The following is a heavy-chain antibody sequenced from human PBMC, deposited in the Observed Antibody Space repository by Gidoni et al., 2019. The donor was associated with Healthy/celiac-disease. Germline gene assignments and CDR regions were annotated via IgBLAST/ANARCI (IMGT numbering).Heavy chain of an antibody. CDR1: GGTFSSYA. CDR2: IIPIFGTA. V-gene: IGHV1-69*01. J-gene: IGHJ6*03. CDR3: ARVGIAGGIDYYYMDV. D-gene: IGHD2-15*01. Sequence: QVPLVQSGAEVKKPGSSVKVSCKASGGTFSSYAISWVRQAPGQGLEWMGGIIPIFGTANDAQKFQGRVTITADESTSTAYMELSSLRSEDTAVYYCARVGIAGGIDYYYMDVWGKGTTVTVSS.